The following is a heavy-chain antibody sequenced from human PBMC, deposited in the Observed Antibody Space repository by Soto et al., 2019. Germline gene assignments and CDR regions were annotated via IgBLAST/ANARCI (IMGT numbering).Heavy chain of an antibody. CDR1: GFSLSTSGVG. V-gene: IGHV2-5*02. J-gene: IGHJ5*02. CDR3: AHSIAARAANGFDP. CDR2: IYWDDDK. D-gene: IGHD6-6*01. Sequence: SGPTLVNPTQTLTLTCTFSGFSLSTSGVGVGWIRQPPGKALEWLALIYWDDDKRYSPSLKSRLTITQDTSKNQVVLTMTNIDPVDTATYYCAHSIAARAANGFDPWGQGTLVTVSS.